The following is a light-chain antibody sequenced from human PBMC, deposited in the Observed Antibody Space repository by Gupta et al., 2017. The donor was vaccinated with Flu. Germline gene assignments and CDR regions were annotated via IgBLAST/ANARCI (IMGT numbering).Light chain of an antibody. CDR3: QHYVNSPLT. Sequence: GERATLSCRASQSVGTYLAWYQQKPGQAPRLLIYGASNRATGIPDRFSGSGSGTDFILTISRLEPEDFAVYYCQHYVNSPLTFGGGTKVQIK. J-gene: IGKJ4*01. CDR1: QSVGTY. CDR2: GAS. V-gene: IGKV3-20*01.